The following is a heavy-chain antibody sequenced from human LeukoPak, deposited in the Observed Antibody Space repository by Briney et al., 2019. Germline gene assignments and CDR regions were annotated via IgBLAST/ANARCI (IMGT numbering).Heavy chain of an antibody. D-gene: IGHD2-2*01. CDR1: GGSISSGDYY. J-gene: IGHJ2*01. V-gene: IGHV4-30-4*01. CDR2: IYYSGST. Sequence: SQTLSLTCTVSGGSISSGDYYWSWIRQPPGKGLEWIGYIYYSGSTYYNPSLKSRVTISVDTSKNQFSLKLSSVTAADTAVYYCARGGDPAEEIVVVPASDGYFDLWGRGTLVTVSS. CDR3: ARGGDPAEEIVVVPASDGYFDL.